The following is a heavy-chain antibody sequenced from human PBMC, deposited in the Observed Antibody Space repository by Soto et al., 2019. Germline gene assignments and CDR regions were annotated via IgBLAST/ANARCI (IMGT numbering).Heavy chain of an antibody. Sequence: PSETLSLTCAVYGGSFSGYYWSWIRQSPGKGLEWIGEIDDTGSTNYNPSLKSRVSMSVDTSKNQFYLNLTSVTAADTAVYYCARDKITGLFDYWGQGTLVTVSS. CDR3: ARDKITGLFDY. D-gene: IGHD2-8*02. CDR1: GGSFSGYY. CDR2: IDDTGST. J-gene: IGHJ4*02. V-gene: IGHV4-34*01.